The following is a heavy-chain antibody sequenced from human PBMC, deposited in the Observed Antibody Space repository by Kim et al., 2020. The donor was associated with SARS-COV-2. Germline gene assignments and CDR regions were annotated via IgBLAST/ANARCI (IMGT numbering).Heavy chain of an antibody. CDR2: IKKDGSEK. CDR3: VKYADWASAY. J-gene: IGHJ4*02. Sequence: GGSLRLSCAASGFTFSSHWMNWVRQAPGKGLEWVASIKKDGSEKYYVDSVKGRFTISRDNAKNSLFLQMNSLTAEDTAVYYCVKYADWASAYWGQGALVTVSS. CDR1: GFTFSSHW. V-gene: IGHV3-7*01. D-gene: IGHD3-9*01.